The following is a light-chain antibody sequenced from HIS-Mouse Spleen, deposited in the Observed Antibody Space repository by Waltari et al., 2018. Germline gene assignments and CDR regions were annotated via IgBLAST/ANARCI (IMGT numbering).Light chain of an antibody. CDR3: SSYTSSSFNVV. J-gene: IGLJ2*01. Sequence: QSALTQPASVSGSTGQSITLSCTGTSSDAGGYNYVPWYQQHPGNAPKLMIYDGSNRPSGVSNRFSGSKSGNTASLTISGLQAEDEADYYCSSYTSSSFNVVFGGGTKLTVL. CDR1: SSDAGGYNY. V-gene: IGLV2-14*03. CDR2: DGS.